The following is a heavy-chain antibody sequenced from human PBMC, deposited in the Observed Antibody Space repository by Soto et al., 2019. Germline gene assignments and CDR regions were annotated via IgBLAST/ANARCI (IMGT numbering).Heavy chain of an antibody. CDR2: IYYSGST. Sequence: SETLSLTCTVSGGSISSYYWSWIRQPPGKGLEWIGYIYYSGSTNYNPSLKSRVTISVDTSKNQFSLKLSSVTAADTAVYYCGGVKAAAGTWWIGWFDPWGQGTLVTVSS. CDR1: GGSISSYY. CDR3: GGVKAAAGTWWIGWFDP. V-gene: IGHV4-59*01. J-gene: IGHJ5*02. D-gene: IGHD6-13*01.